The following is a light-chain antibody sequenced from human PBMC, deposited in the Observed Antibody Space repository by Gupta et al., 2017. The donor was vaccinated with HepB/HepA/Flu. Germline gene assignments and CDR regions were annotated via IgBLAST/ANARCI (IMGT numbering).Light chain of an antibody. CDR2: AAS. V-gene: IGKV1-39*01. J-gene: IGKJ4*01. Sequence: DIQMTQSPSSLSASVGDRVTITCRASQTIDNYLNWYQQKPGKGPNLLIYAASTLQSGVPSRFSGSGSGTDFTLTISRLQPEDSATYYCQQSDSSPITFGGGTKVEIK. CDR1: QTIDNY. CDR3: QQSDSSPIT.